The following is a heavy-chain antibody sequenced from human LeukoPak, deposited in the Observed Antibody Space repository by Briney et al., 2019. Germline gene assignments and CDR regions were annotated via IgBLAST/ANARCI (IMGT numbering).Heavy chain of an antibody. J-gene: IGHJ4*02. Sequence: GGSLRLSCEASGFTCSDYYMSWIRQAPGKGLEWVSYISSGGSTIYYADSVKGRFTISRDNAKNSLTLQMNSLRAEDTGVYYCARGGVFTPMAEFDYWGQGALVTASS. D-gene: IGHD1-26*01. V-gene: IGHV3-11*01. CDR2: ISSGGSTI. CDR3: ARGGVFTPMAEFDY. CDR1: GFTCSDYY.